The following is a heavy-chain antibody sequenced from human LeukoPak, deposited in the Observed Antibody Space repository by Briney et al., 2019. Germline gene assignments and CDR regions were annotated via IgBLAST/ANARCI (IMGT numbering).Heavy chain of an antibody. V-gene: IGHV5-51*01. CDR2: IDPGDSDT. J-gene: IGHJ4*02. CDR1: GYRFTSYW. Sequence: GASLQISCKGSGYRFTSYWIGWVRQMPGKGLEWMGIIDPGDSDTRYSPSFQGQVTISADKSISTAYLQWSSLKASDTAMYYCARLGRTAMVLSYYFDYWGQGTLVTVSS. CDR3: ARLGRTAMVLSYYFDY. D-gene: IGHD5-18*01.